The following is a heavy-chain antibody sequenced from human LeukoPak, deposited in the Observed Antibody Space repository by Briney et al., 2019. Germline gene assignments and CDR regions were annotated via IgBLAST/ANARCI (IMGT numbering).Heavy chain of an antibody. CDR3: ATPTIGTDYYYYGMDV. CDR1: GWTVSSNY. Sequence: GGSLRLSCAASGWTVSSNYMSWVRQAPGKGLEWVSVIYSGGSTDYADSVKGRFTTSRHNSKNTLYLQMNSLRAEDTAVYYCATPTIGTDYYYYGMDVWGQGTTVTVSS. V-gene: IGHV3-53*04. D-gene: IGHD5-24*01. J-gene: IGHJ6*02. CDR2: IYSGGST.